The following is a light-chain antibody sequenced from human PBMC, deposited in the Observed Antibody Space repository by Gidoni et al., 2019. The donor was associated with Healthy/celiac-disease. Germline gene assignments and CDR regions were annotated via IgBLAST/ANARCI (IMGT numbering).Light chain of an antibody. V-gene: IGLV1-44*01. CDR1: SSNIGSNT. CDR3: AAWDDSLNGPKWV. CDR2: SNN. Sequence: QSVLTQPPSASGTPGQRVTISCSGSSSNIGSNTVNWYQQLPGTAPKLLIYSNNQRPSVVLDRFSGSKSGTSASLAISGLQSEDEADYYCAAWDDSLNGPKWVFGGGTKLTVL. J-gene: IGLJ3*02.